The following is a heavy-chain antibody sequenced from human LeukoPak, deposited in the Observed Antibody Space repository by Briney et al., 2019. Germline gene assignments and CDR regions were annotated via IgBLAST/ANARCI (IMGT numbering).Heavy chain of an antibody. CDR1: GITFRNFW. D-gene: IGHD3-3*01. Sequence: GGSLRHSCAASGITFRNFWMGWVRQAPRKGLGWVAHTKPDGSAEYYADSVRGRFTTSRDNANNFLYLQMNRLRAEDTAVYYCVRDGRLNTIFDYWGQGTLVTVSS. V-gene: IGHV3-7*01. CDR2: TKPDGSAE. J-gene: IGHJ4*02. CDR3: VRDGRLNTIFDY.